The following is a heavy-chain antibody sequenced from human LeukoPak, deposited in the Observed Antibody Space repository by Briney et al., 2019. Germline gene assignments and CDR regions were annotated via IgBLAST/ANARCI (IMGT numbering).Heavy chain of an antibody. V-gene: IGHV3-30*02. Sequence: GGSLRLSCAASGFTFSSYGMHWVRRAPGKGLEWVAFIRYDGSNKYYADSVKGRFTISRDNSKNTLYLQMNSLRAEDTAVYYCAKFSDYSNPLDYWGQGTLVTVSS. J-gene: IGHJ4*02. D-gene: IGHD4-11*01. CDR3: AKFSDYSNPLDY. CDR1: GFTFSSYG. CDR2: IRYDGSNK.